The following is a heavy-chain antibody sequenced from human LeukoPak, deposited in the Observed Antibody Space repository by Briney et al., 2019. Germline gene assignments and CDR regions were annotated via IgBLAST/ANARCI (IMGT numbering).Heavy chain of an antibody. Sequence: SETLSLTCTVSGGSISSGSYYWSWIRQPAGKGLEWIGYIYYSGSTNYNPSLKSRVTISVDTSKNQFSLKLSSVTAADTAVYYCARHPPLGDYYFDYWGQGTLVTVSS. D-gene: IGHD4-17*01. CDR1: GGSISSGSYY. CDR3: ARHPPLGDYYFDY. V-gene: IGHV4-61*10. J-gene: IGHJ4*02. CDR2: IYYSGST.